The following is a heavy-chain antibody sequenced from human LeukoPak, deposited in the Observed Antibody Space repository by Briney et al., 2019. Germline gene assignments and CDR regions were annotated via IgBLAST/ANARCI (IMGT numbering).Heavy chain of an antibody. CDR3: ATSIDGGNSLDY. D-gene: IGHD4-23*01. Sequence: PGGSLRLSCAASGFTVSNNYMSWVRQAPGKGLEWVSIIYSNANTYYTAPVKGRFTISRDNSKNTLYLQMNSLRAEDTAVYYCATSIDGGNSLDYWGQGTLVTVSS. J-gene: IGHJ4*02. CDR1: GFTVSNNY. CDR2: IYSNANT. V-gene: IGHV3-53*01.